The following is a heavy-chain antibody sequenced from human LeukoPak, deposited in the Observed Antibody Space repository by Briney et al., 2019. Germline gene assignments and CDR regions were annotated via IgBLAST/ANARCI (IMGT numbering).Heavy chain of an antibody. CDR3: ARLGTPYYDFWSGYFYY. D-gene: IGHD3-3*01. V-gene: IGHV5-51*01. CDR1: GYSFSTYW. Sequence: GESLKISCKGSGYSFSTYWIGWVRQTPGKGLEWMGIIYPGDSDTRYSPSFQGQVTISADKSISTAYLQWSSLKASDTAMYYCARLGTPYYDFWSGYFYYWGQGTLVTVSS. CDR2: IYPGDSDT. J-gene: IGHJ4*02.